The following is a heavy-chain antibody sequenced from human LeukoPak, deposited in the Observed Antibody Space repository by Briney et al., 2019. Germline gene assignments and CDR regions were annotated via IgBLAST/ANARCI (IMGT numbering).Heavy chain of an antibody. J-gene: IGHJ6*03. D-gene: IGHD2-2*01. V-gene: IGHV4-34*01. Sequence: SETLSLTCAVYGGSFSGYYWSWIRQPPGKGLEWIGEINHSGSTNYNPSLKSRVTISVGTSKNQFSLKLSSVTAADTAVYYCARGPLGYCSSTSCYVSVYYYYYMGVWGKGTTVTVSS. CDR1: GGSFSGYY. CDR3: ARGPLGYCSSTSCYVSVYYYYYMGV. CDR2: INHSGST.